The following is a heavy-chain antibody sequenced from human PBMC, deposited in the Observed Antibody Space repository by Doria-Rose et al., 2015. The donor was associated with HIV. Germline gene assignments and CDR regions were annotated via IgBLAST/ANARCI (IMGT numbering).Heavy chain of an antibody. CDR3: ARMGSYRELDY. CDR1: GASVSSRGYY. CDR2: TYYTGTS. Sequence: QVQLQESGPGLVEPSETLSLTCSVSGASVSSRGYYWNWIRQVPGKGLESLGYTYYTGTSDYSPSLKGRLNMAVDTSKNQFSLKLSFVTVADTAVYYCARMGSYRELDYWGQGALVIVSA. J-gene: IGHJ4*02. D-gene: IGHD3-3*01. V-gene: IGHV4-31*03.